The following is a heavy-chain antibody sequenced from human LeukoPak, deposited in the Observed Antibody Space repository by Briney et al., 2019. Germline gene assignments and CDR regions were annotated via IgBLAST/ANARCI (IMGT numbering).Heavy chain of an antibody. D-gene: IGHD2-2*01. CDR1: GYTFTTYR. Sequence: ASVKVSCETSGYTFTTYRISWVRQAPGQGLEWMGWISTYNGDANYAQNLQGRVTMTADTSTSTTYMELRSLRSDDTAVYYCALIPYCTTATCYYFDYWGQGTLVTVSS. CDR2: ISTYNGDA. V-gene: IGHV1-18*01. J-gene: IGHJ4*02. CDR3: ALIPYCTTATCYYFDY.